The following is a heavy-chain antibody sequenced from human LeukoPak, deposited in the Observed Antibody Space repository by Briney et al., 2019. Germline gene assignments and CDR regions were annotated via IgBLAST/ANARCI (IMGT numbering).Heavy chain of an antibody. D-gene: IGHD3-16*01. Sequence: SETLSLTCTVADDSISDYYRGWIRQPPGKGLEWIGYFHNSGTSTYNPSLKSRVTISADTSKNQFSLKLNSLTAADTAVYYCTRGAGWLIDYWGQGILVTVSS. J-gene: IGHJ4*02. V-gene: IGHV4-59*01. CDR3: TRGAGWLIDY. CDR2: FHNSGTS. CDR1: DDSISDYY.